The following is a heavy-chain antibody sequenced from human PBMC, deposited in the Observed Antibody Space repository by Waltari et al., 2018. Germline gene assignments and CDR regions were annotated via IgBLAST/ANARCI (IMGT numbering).Heavy chain of an antibody. V-gene: IGHV3-23*01. D-gene: IGHD6-19*01. CDR2: ISGSGGST. J-gene: IGHJ4*02. CDR1: GFTFSSYA. CDR3: AEDVYRSSGWLDPFDY. Sequence: EVQLLESGGGLVQPGGSLRLSCAASGFTFSSYAMSWVRQAPGKGLEWVSAISGSGGSTYYADSVKGRFTISRDNSKNTLYLQMNSLRAEDTAVYYCAEDVYRSSGWLDPFDYWGQGTLVTVSS.